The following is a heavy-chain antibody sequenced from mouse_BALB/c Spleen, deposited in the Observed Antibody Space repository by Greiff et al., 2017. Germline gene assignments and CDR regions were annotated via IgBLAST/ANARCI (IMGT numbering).Heavy chain of an antibody. V-gene: IGHV1-7*01. D-gene: IGHD1-1*02. CDR1: GYTFTSYW. Sequence: QVQLQQSGAELAKPGASVKMSCKASGYTFTSYWMHWVKQRPGQGLEWLGYINPSTGYTEYNQKFKDKATLTADKSSSTAYMQLSSLTSEDSAVYYCARGDGSPWFAYWGQGTLVTVSA. CDR3: ARGDGSPWFAY. CDR2: INPSTGYT. J-gene: IGHJ3*01.